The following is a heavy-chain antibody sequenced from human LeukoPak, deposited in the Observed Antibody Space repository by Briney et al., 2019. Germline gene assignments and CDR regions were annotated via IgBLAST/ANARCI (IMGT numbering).Heavy chain of an antibody. J-gene: IGHJ4*02. CDR1: GYTFTTYY. V-gene: IGHV1-2*02. CDR2: INLNGGGT. D-gene: IGHD1-7*01. Sequence: ASVKVSCKASGYTFTTYYMHWVRQAPGQGLEWMGWINLNGGGTKYAQKFQGRVAMTRDTSLGTAYMELSRLTSDDTAVYYCARDPPELTPLDYWGEGTLVTVSS. CDR3: ARDPPELTPLDY.